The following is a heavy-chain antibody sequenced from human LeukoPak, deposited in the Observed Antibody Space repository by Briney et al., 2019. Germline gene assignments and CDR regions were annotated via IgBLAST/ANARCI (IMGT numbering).Heavy chain of an antibody. Sequence: PSETLSLTCTVSGGSISSSSYYWGWIRQPPGKGLEWIGNIYYSGSTNYNPSLRSRVTISVDTSKNQFSLKLSSVTAADTAVYYCARDNGDWITPFDYWGQGTLVTVSS. CDR2: IYYSGST. J-gene: IGHJ4*02. V-gene: IGHV4-39*07. CDR3: ARDNGDWITPFDY. CDR1: GGSISSSSYY. D-gene: IGHD4-17*01.